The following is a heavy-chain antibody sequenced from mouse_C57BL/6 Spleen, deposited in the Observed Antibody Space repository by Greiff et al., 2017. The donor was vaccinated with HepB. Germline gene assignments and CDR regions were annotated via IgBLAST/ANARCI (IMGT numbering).Heavy chain of an antibody. CDR3: ARALSASSWFAY. D-gene: IGHD1-1*02. CDR2: ISSGSSTI. J-gene: IGHJ3*01. CDR1: GFTFSDYG. V-gene: IGHV5-17*01. Sequence: VQLQQSGGGLVKPGGSLKLSCAASGFTFSDYGMHWVRQAPEKGLEWVAYISSGSSTIYYADTVKGRFTISRDNAKNTLFLQMTSLRSEDTAMYYCARALSASSWFAYWGQGTLVTVSA.